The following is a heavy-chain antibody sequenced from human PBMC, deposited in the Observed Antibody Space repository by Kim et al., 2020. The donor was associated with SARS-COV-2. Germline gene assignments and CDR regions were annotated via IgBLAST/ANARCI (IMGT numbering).Heavy chain of an antibody. Sequence: DSERRRFTISRDTGKNTLYLQMNSRGAEDTAVYYCAREWSSSTSRSAFDIWGQGTMVTVSS. V-gene: IGHV3-74*01. D-gene: IGHD6-6*01. J-gene: IGHJ3*02. CDR3: AREWSSSTSRSAFDI.